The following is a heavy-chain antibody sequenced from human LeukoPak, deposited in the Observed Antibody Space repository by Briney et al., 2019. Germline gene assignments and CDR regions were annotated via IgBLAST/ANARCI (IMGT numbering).Heavy chain of an antibody. CDR1: GSTFSSYG. V-gene: IGHV3-30*03. J-gene: IGHJ4*02. Sequence: GGSLRLSCAASGSTFSSYGMHWVRQAPGKGLEWVAVISYDGSNKYYADSVKGRFTISRDNSKNTLYLQMNSLRAEDTAVYYCAREADGYNPLDYWGRGTLVTVSS. CDR2: ISYDGSNK. D-gene: IGHD5-24*01. CDR3: AREADGYNPLDY.